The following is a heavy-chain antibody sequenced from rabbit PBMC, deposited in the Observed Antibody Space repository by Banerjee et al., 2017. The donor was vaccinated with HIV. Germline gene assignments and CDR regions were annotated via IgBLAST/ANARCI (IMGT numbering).Heavy chain of an antibody. CDR2: INTSSGNT. Sequence: QEQLVESGGGLVKPGASLTLSCKASGFSFSNNYVMCWVRQAPGKGLEWIACINTSSGNTVYASWAKGRFTISKTSSTTVTLQMTSLTAADTATYFCAGGGLGSTGYTYAFDPWGPGTLVTVS. J-gene: IGHJ2*01. CDR3: AGGGLGSTGYTYAFDP. CDR1: GFSFSNNYV. D-gene: IGHD1-1*01. V-gene: IGHV1S45*01.